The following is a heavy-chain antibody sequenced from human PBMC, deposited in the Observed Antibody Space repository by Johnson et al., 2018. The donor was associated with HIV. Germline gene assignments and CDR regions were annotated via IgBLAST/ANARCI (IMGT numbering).Heavy chain of an antibody. D-gene: IGHD6-6*01. V-gene: IGHV3-30*03. CDR1: GFTVSSNY. Sequence: QVQLVESGGGLVQPGGSLRLSCAASGFTVSSNYMSWVRQAPGKGLEWVAVISYDGSNKYYADSVKGRFTISRDNSKNTLYLQMNSLRAEDTAVYYCAPIAAHHDAFDIWGQ. CDR3: APIAAHHDAFDI. J-gene: IGHJ3*02. CDR2: ISYDGSNK.